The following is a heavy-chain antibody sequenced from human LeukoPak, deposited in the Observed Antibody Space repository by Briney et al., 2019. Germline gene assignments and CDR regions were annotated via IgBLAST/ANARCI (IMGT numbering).Heavy chain of an antibody. Sequence: KASETLSLTCTVSGDSLSSYYLSWIRQPPGKGLEWIGYIHYSGSTIYNPSLKSRVTISVDTSKNQFSLRLSSVTAADTAVYYCARVTGYIVEDYFDYWGQGTLVTVSS. D-gene: IGHD3-22*01. CDR1: GDSLSSYY. V-gene: IGHV4-59*01. CDR2: IHYSGST. J-gene: IGHJ4*02. CDR3: ARVTGYIVEDYFDY.